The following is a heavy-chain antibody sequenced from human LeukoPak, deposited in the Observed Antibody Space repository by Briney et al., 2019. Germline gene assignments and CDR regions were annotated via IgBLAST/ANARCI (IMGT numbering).Heavy chain of an antibody. J-gene: IGHJ6*03. D-gene: IGHD3-10*01. CDR2: TSYDGSTK. CDR1: GVTFSSYA. Sequence: PGGSLRLSCAASGVTFSSYAMHWVRAAPGKGLERGAVTSYDGSTKYYADSVKGRFTVSRDNSKNTLYLQMHSLRVEDTPVFYCARECPLGSGTLYYYSYMDVWGKGPTVTVSS. CDR3: ARECPLGSGTLYYYSYMDV. V-gene: IGHV3-30*01.